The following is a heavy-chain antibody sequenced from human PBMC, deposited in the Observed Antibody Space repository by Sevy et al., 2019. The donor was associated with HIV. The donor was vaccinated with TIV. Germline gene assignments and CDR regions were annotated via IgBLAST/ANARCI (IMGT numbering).Heavy chain of an antibody. Sequence: GGSLRLSCAASGFTFSTYWMSWVRQAPGKGLEWVANIKKDGSEKYYVDSVKGRFTISRDNAKSSLYLQMKSLRAEDTAVYYCARDCSSTSCLWGLDVWGQGTTVTFSS. V-gene: IGHV3-7*03. CDR3: ARDCSSTSCLWGLDV. CDR2: IKKDGSEK. D-gene: IGHD2-2*01. J-gene: IGHJ6*02. CDR1: GFTFSTYW.